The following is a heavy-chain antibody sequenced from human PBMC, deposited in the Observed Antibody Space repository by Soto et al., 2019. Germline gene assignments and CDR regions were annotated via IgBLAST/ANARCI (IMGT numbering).Heavy chain of an antibody. J-gene: IGHJ6*02. CDR1: GYTFTGYY. CDR2: INPNSGGT. V-gene: IGHV1-2*04. D-gene: IGHD3-10*01. CDR3: ARDRAYGSGYDYYYYYGMDV. Sequence: ASVKVSCKASGYTFTGYYMHWVRQAPGQGLEWMGWINPNSGGTNYAQKFQGWVTMTRDTSISTAYMELSRLRSDDTAVYYCARDRAYGSGYDYYYYYGMDVWGQGTTVTVSS.